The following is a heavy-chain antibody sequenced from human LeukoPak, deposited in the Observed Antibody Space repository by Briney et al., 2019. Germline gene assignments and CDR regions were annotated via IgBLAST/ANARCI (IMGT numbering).Heavy chain of an antibody. V-gene: IGHV3-30*03. Sequence: GGSLRLSCAASGFTFNSFGMHWVRQAPGKGLEWVAVISYDGSNEYSADSVKGRFTISRDNSKNTLYLQMNSLRAEDTAVYYCATDHGFHYGAYFDYWGQGTLVTVSS. CDR1: GFTFNSFG. CDR3: ATDHGFHYGAYFDY. D-gene: IGHD4-17*01. J-gene: IGHJ4*02. CDR2: ISYDGSNE.